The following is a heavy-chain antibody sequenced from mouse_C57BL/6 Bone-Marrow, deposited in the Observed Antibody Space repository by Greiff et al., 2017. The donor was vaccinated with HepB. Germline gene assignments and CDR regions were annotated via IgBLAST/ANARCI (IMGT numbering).Heavy chain of an antibody. CDR1: GYTFTSYG. CDR3: ARDYGSSYYAMDY. V-gene: IGHV1-81*01. J-gene: IGHJ4*01. Sequence: VQLQQSGAELARPGASVKLSCKASGYTFTSYGISWVKQRTGQGLEWIGEIYPRSGNTYYNEKFKGQATLTADKSSSTAYMELRSLTSEDSAVYFCARDYGSSYYAMDYWGQGTSVTVSS. CDR2: IYPRSGNT. D-gene: IGHD1-1*01.